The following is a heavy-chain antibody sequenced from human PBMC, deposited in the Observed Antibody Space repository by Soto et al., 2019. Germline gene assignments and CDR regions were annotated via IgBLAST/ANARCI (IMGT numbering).Heavy chain of an antibody. V-gene: IGHV4-39*01. CDR3: ARPGNYGSGSYLYYLDY. Sequence: SETLSLTCTVSGGSISSSSYYWGWIRQPPGKGLEWIGSIYYSGSTYYNPSLKSRVTISVDTSKNQFSLKLSSVTAADTAVYYCARPGNYGSGSYLYYLDYWGQGILVTVSS. D-gene: IGHD3-10*01. J-gene: IGHJ4*02. CDR1: GGSISSSSYY. CDR2: IYYSGST.